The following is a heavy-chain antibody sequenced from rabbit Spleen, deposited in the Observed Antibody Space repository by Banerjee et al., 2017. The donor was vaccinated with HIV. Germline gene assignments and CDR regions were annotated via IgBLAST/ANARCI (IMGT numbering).Heavy chain of an antibody. CDR2: IDPVFGIT. J-gene: IGHJ6*01. CDR1: GFTISNGYY. D-gene: IGHD4-1*01. V-gene: IGHV1S7*01. CDR3: ARETYDSGWGL. Sequence: QLVESGGGLVKPGASLTLTCKASGFTISNGYYMSWVRRAPGKGLEWVGYIDPVFGITYYASWVNGRFTISSHNAQNTLYLQLNSLTAADTATYFCARETYDSGWGLWGPGTLVTVS.